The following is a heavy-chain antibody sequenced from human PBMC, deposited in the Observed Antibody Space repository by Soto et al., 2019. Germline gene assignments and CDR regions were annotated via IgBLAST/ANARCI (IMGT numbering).Heavy chain of an antibody. CDR1: GGSISSDGSY. D-gene: IGHD6-13*01. CDR2: LFYSGST. J-gene: IGHJ5*02. Sequence: SETLSLTCTVSGGSISSDGSYWSWIRQHPGKGLEWIGCLFYSGSTYYNPSLKSRVTISVNTSKNQFSLKLSSVTAADTAVYYCARGLAAAGLFGFGPWGQGTLVTVSS. CDR3: ARGLAAAGLFGFGP. V-gene: IGHV4-31*03.